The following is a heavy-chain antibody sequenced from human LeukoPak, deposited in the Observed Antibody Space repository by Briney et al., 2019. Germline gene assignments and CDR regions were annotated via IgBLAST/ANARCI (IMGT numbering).Heavy chain of an antibody. CDR1: GFVFSSYA. J-gene: IGHJ4*02. V-gene: IGHV3-23*01. CDR2: LRGDGET. CDR3: AKASWVSDADGVW. Sequence: GGSLRLSCAASGFVFSSYAMSWVRQTPARGLEWVSSLRGDGETFYADSVKGRFTLSRGDSRNTVYLQLNNLRVEDTAIYYCAKASWVSDADGVWWGQGTLVTVSS. D-gene: IGHD3-3*01.